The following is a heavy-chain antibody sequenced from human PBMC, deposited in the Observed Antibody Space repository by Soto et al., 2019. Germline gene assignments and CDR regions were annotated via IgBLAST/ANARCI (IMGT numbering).Heavy chain of an antibody. CDR1: GVTFGDYS. CDR2: ISWNSDSI. J-gene: IGHJ4*02. CDR3: AKRQYPLGYLDY. V-gene: IGHV3-9*01. D-gene: IGHD2-2*01. Sequence: GGSLVLSGSAAGVTFGDYSTHWVRQAPGKGLEWVSGISWNSDSIGYVDSVQGRFTISRDNAKNSLYLQLNSLRPEDTALYYCAKRQYPLGYLDYWGQGTLVTVSS.